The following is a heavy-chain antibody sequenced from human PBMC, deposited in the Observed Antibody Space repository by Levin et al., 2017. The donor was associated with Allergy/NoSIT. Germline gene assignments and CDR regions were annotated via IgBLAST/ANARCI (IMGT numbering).Heavy chain of an antibody. CDR1: GGSVSSDF. D-gene: IGHD1-26*01. J-gene: IGHJ4*02. Sequence: SQTLSLTCTVSGGSVSSDFWSWVRQPPGKGLEWIAYVYYTGATGYNPSLESRATISLDTSKNQFSLKLTSVTTADTAVYFCARQTRISGAPVDWGQGTRVIVSS. CDR3: ARQTRISGAPVD. CDR2: VYYTGAT. V-gene: IGHV4-59*02.